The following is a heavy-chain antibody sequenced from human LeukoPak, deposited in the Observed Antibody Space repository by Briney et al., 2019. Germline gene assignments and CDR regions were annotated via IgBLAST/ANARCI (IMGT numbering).Heavy chain of an antibody. Sequence: PGGSLRLSCAASGFTFSSYAMSWVRQAPGKGLEWVSAISGSGGSTYYADSVKGRFTISRDNSENTLYLQMNSLRAEDTAVYYCAKSGDYYGSGSYYWGFDYWGQGTLVTVSS. CDR1: GFTFSSYA. V-gene: IGHV3-23*01. J-gene: IGHJ4*02. D-gene: IGHD3-10*01. CDR2: ISGSGGST. CDR3: AKSGDYYGSGSYYWGFDY.